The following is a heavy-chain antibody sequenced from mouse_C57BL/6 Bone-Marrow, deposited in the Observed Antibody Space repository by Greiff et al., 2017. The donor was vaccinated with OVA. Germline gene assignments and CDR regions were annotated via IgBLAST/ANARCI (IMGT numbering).Heavy chain of an antibody. Sequence: EVQLVESGPVLVKPGASVKMSCKASGYTFTDYYMNWVKQSHGKSLEWIGVINPYNGGTSYNQKFKGKATLTVDKSSSTAYMELNSLTSEDSAVYYCARGRLDFYYAMDYWGQGTSVTVSS. CDR1: GYTFTDYY. CDR2: INPYNGGT. J-gene: IGHJ4*01. V-gene: IGHV1-19*01. CDR3: ARGRLDFYYAMDY.